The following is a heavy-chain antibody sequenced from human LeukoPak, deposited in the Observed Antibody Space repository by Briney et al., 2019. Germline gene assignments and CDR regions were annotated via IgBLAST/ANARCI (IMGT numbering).Heavy chain of an antibody. Sequence: GESLKISCKGSGYSFTSYWIGWVRQMPGKGLEWMGIIYPGDSDTRYSPSFQGQVTISADKSISTAYLQWRSLKASDTAMYYCASGGYYDFWSGYSNWFDPWGQGTLVTVSS. V-gene: IGHV5-51*01. CDR1: GYSFTSYW. J-gene: IGHJ5*02. D-gene: IGHD3-3*01. CDR3: ASGGYYDFWSGYSNWFDP. CDR2: IYPGDSDT.